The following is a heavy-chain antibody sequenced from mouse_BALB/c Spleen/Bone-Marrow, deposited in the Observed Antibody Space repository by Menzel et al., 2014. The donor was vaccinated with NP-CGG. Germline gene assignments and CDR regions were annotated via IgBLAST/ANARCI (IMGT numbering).Heavy chain of an antibody. J-gene: IGHJ4*01. Sequence: QVQLQQSGAELAKPGASVKMSCKASGYTFTTYWMHWVKQRPGQGLEWIGYINPSTAYTDYNQKFEDKATLTADKSSSTAYMQLSSLTSEDSAVYCCARDLDYWGQGTSVTVSS. V-gene: IGHV1-7*01. CDR3: ARDLDY. CDR2: INPSTAYT. CDR1: GYTFTTYW.